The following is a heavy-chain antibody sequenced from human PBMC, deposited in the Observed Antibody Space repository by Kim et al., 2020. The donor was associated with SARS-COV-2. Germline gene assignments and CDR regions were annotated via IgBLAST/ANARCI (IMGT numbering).Heavy chain of an antibody. CDR2: ISTGVDQT. J-gene: IGHJ3*02. Sequence: ASVKVSCKASGYIFTSYGLHWVRQAPGQGLEWMGWISTGVDQTIHSQTFQGRVTITKDTSASTTYIELISLRSEDTAVYYCARDFARAPYAFDIWGQGTM. CDR1: GYIFTSYG. V-gene: IGHV1-3*04. CDR3: ARDFARAPYAFDI.